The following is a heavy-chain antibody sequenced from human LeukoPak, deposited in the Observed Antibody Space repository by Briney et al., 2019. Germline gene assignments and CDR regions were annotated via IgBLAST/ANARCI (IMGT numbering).Heavy chain of an antibody. CDR2: IIPIFGTA. D-gene: IGHD6-13*01. J-gene: IGHJ3*02. Sequence: SVKVSCKASGGTFSSYAISWVLPPPGQGLEWMGGIIPIFGTANYAQKFQGRVTITADESTSTAYMELSSLRSEDTAVYYCARTARDSRIAAAFDIWGQGTMVTVSS. CDR3: ARTARDSRIAAAFDI. V-gene: IGHV1-69*01. CDR1: GGTFSSYA.